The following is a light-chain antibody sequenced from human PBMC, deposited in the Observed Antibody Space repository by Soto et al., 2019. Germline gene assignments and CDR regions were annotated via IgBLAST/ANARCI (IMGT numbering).Light chain of an antibody. Sequence: EIVLTQSPATLSLSPGERATLSCRASQSVGSYFAWYQQKPDQAPRLLIYDASNRATGIPDRFSGSESGTDFALTISSLEPEDFAVYYCQQRGNWPLTFGQGTKVEIK. CDR1: QSVGSY. CDR3: QQRGNWPLT. J-gene: IGKJ1*01. V-gene: IGKV3-11*01. CDR2: DAS.